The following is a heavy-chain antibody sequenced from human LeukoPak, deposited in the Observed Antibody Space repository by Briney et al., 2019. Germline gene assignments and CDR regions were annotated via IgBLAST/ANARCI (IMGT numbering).Heavy chain of an antibody. CDR1: EFTLSSYA. D-gene: IGHD3-10*01. J-gene: IGHJ4*02. CDR3: ARDPLYYGSGSFDY. Sequence: GRSLRLSCAASEFTLSSYAMHWVRQAPGKGLEWVALISYDGGNKYYADSVKGRFTISRDNSKNTLYLLMNSLRTEDTALYYCARDPLYYGSGSFDYWGRGTLVTVSS. CDR2: ISYDGGNK. V-gene: IGHV3-30*01.